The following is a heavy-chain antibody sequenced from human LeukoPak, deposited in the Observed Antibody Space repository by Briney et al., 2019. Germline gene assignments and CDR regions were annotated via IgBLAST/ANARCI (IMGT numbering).Heavy chain of an antibody. V-gene: IGHV4-30-4*01. CDR2: IYYSGST. D-gene: IGHD3-10*01. CDR3: ARERGDYYGSGSYYKAYYYGMDV. Sequence: SQTLSLTCTASGGSISSGDYYWSWIRQPPGKGLEWIGYIYYSGSTYYNPSLKSRVTISVDTSKNQFSLKLSSVTAADTAVYYCARERGDYYGSGSYYKAYYYGMDVWSQGTMVTVSS. CDR1: GGSISSGDYY. J-gene: IGHJ6*02.